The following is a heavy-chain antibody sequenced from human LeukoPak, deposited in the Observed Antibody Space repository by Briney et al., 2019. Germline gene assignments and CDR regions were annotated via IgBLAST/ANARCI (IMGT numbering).Heavy chain of an antibody. Sequence: SETLSLTCTVSGGSITGHHWTWIRQSPGKGLEWIGFVYDNGNTNYNSSLQSRVTMSVDTSTNQLSLKMTSVTAADTAIYYCERVFRGLVTSNWLDPWGQGTLVTVSS. CDR2: VYDNGNT. D-gene: IGHD2-21*02. CDR3: ERVFRGLVTSNWLDP. V-gene: IGHV4-59*11. J-gene: IGHJ5*02. CDR1: GGSITGHH.